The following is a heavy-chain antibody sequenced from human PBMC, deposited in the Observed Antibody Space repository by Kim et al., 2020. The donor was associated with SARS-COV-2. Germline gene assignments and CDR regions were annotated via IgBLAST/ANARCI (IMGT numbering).Heavy chain of an antibody. D-gene: IGHD3-10*01. V-gene: IGHV3-30*04. CDR1: GFTFSSYA. Sequence: GGSLRLSCAASGFTFSSYAMHWVRQAPGKGLEWVAVISYDGSNKYYADSVKGRFTTSRDNSKNTLYLQMNSLRAEDTAVYYCARENYYGSGSFYYYYYGMDVWGQGTTVTVSS. J-gene: IGHJ6*02. CDR2: ISYDGSNK. CDR3: ARENYYGSGSFYYYYYGMDV.